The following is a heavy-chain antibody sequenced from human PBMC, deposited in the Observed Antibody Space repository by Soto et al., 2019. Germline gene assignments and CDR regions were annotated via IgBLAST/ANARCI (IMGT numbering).Heavy chain of an antibody. D-gene: IGHD3-3*01. Sequence: PGGSLRLSCAASGFTFSNAWMNWVRRAPGKGLDWVGRIKSKTDGGTTDYAAPVKGRFTISRDDSKNTLYLQMNSLKTEDTAVYYCTLRFLEWSQRYYYVLDVWGQGTTVTVSS. CDR1: GFTFSNAW. CDR3: TLRFLEWSQRYYYVLDV. V-gene: IGHV3-15*07. CDR2: IKSKTDGGTT. J-gene: IGHJ6*02.